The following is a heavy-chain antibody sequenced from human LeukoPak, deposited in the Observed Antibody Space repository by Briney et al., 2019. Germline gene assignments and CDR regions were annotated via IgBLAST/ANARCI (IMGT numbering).Heavy chain of an antibody. CDR1: GGSISSGSYY. J-gene: IGHJ4*02. CDR2: IYTSGST. CDR3: ARGRHTYYYGSGSYYGFDY. D-gene: IGHD3-10*01. V-gene: IGHV4-61*02. Sequence: PSQTLSLTCTVSGGSISSGSYYWSWIRQPAWKGLEWIGLIYTSGSTNYNPSLKSRVTISVDTSKNQFSLKLSSVTAADTAVYYCARGRHTYYYGSGSYYGFDYWGQGTLVTVSS.